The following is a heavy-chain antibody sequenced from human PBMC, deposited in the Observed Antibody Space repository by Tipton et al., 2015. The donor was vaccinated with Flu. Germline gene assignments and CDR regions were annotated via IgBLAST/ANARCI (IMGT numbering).Heavy chain of an antibody. V-gene: IGHV4-38-2*02. CDR3: ARGRRLFDYEPSGHDF. D-gene: IGHD2-15*01. Sequence: LRLSCSVSGDSIGSRYFWGWIRQPPGKGLEWIGNVHQTGSTYYNPSLRSRVTIAVDGPKNQFSLRLTSVTAADTAVYYCARGRRLFDYEPSGHDFWGPGTLVTVSS. CDR2: VHQTGST. CDR1: GDSIGSRYF. J-gene: IGHJ4*02.